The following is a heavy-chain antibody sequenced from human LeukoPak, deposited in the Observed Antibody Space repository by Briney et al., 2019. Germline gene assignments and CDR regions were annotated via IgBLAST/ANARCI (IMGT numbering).Heavy chain of an antibody. CDR1: GYTFTTYG. Sequence: ASVKVSCKASGYTFTTYGISWVRQAPGQGLEWMGWISTYNGITNYAQKFQGRVTMTTDTSTTTVYMALRSLRSDDTTVYYCARWGFTYGFFDNWGQGTLVTVSS. CDR2: ISTYNGIT. D-gene: IGHD3-10*01. CDR3: ARWGFTYGFFDN. J-gene: IGHJ4*02. V-gene: IGHV1-18*01.